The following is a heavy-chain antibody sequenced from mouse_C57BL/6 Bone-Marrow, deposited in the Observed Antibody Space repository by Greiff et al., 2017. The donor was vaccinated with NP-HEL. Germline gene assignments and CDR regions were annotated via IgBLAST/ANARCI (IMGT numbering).Heavy chain of an antibody. CDR2: IYPGGGYT. D-gene: IGHD1-1*01. CDR1: GYTFTNYW. V-gene: IGHV1-63*01. J-gene: IGHJ1*03. Sequence: LQESGAELVRPGTSVKMSCKASGYTFTNYWIGWAKQRPGHGLEWIGDIYPGGGYTNYNEKFKGKATLTADKSSSTAYMQFSSLTSEDSAIYYCARSYYGSSYYVHWYFDVWGTGTTVTVSS. CDR3: ARSYYGSSYYVHWYFDV.